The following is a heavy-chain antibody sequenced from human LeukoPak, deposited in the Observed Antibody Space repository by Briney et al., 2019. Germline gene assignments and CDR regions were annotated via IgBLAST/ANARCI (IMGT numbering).Heavy chain of an antibody. V-gene: IGHV3-33*01. CDR3: ARRDGDNDRGFDY. Sequence: GGSLRLSCAASGFIFSDYGMHWVRQAPGKGLEWVAAIWYDASKKYYADSMKGRFTISRDNSKNTLYLQMNSLRAEDTAVYYCARRDGDNDRGFDYWGQGTLVIVSS. CDR2: IWYDASKK. D-gene: IGHD4-23*01. CDR1: GFIFSDYG. J-gene: IGHJ4*02.